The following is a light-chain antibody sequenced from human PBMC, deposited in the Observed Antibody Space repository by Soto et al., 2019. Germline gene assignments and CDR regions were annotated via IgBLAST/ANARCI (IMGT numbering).Light chain of an antibody. V-gene: IGKV3-20*01. CDR3: QQYGSSPRT. Sequence: EVVLKLSPGTLSLSPGERATLSCSASQSVSSSYLAWYQQKPGQAPRLLIYGASSRATGIPDRFSGSGSGTDFTLTISRLEPEDFAVYYCQQYGSSPRTFGQGTRLEIK. CDR1: QSVSSSY. CDR2: GAS. J-gene: IGKJ5*01.